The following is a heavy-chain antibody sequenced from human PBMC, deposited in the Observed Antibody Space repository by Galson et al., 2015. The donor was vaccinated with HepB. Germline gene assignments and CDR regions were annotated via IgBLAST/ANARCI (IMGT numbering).Heavy chain of an antibody. J-gene: IGHJ6*03. CDR3: ARDGHAAPDYYYMDV. CDR2: IIPIFGTA. V-gene: IGHV1-69*13. D-gene: IGHD1-14*01. Sequence: SVKVSCKASGGTFSSYAISWVRQAPGQGLEWMGGIIPIFGTANYAQKFQGRVTITADESTSTAYMELSSLRSEDTAVYYCARDGHAAPDYYYMDVWGKGTTVTVSS. CDR1: GGTFSSYA.